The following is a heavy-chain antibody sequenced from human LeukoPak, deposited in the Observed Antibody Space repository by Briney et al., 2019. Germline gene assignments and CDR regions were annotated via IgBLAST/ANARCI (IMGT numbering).Heavy chain of an antibody. D-gene: IGHD5-18*01. CDR1: GGTFSSYA. CDR2: IIPIFGTA. CDR3: ASIHVDTANGLYYFDY. V-gene: IGHV1-69*05. Sequence: SVKVSCKASGGTFSSYAISWVRQAPGQGLEWMGGIIPIFGTANYAQKFQGRVTITTDESTSTAYMELSSLRSEDTAVYYCASIHVDTANGLYYFDYWGQGTLVTVSS. J-gene: IGHJ4*02.